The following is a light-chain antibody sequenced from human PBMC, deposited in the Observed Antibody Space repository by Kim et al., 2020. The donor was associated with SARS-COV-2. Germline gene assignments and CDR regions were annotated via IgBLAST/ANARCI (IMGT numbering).Light chain of an antibody. CDR1: QRINSY. CDR3: HQVYSTPLT. Sequence: DIQMTQSPSSLSASVGDRVTITCRASQRINSYLNWYQQKPGKAPNLVIYLASSLQSGVTSRFSGSGSGTEFTLTISSLQPEDFATYYCHQVYSTPLTFGGGTKVDIK. CDR2: LAS. V-gene: IGKV1-39*01. J-gene: IGKJ4*01.